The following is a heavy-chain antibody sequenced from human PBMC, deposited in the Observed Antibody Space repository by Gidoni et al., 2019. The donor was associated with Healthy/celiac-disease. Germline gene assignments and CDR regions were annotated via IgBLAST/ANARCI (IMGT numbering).Heavy chain of an antibody. J-gene: IGHJ2*01. CDR1: GFTFSSYS. CDR3: ARATFSREPYPHGYFDL. D-gene: IGHD1-26*01. CDR2: ISSSSSYI. V-gene: IGHV3-21*01. Sequence: EVQLVESGGGLVKPGGSLRFSCAASGFTFSSYSMNWVRQAPGKGLEWVSSISSSSSYIYNAASVKGRFPISRENAKNSLYLKMNSLRAEDTAVYYCARATFSREPYPHGYFDLWGRGTLVTVSS.